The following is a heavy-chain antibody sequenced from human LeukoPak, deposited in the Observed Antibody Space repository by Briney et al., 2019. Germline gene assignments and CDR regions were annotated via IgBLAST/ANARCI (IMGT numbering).Heavy chain of an antibody. CDR1: GFTFSSYS. Sequence: GGSLRLSSAASGFTFSSYSMNWVPQAPGKVLEWVSSISSSSSYIYYADSVKGRFTISRDNAKNSLYLQMNSLRAEDTAVYYCARENTLTTWGDAFDIWGQGTMVTVSS. CDR3: ARENTLTTWGDAFDI. CDR2: ISSSSSYI. V-gene: IGHV3-21*01. D-gene: IGHD4-17*01. J-gene: IGHJ3*02.